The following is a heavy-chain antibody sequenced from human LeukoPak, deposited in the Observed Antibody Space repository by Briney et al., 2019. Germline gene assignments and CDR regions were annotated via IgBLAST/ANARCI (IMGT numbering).Heavy chain of an antibody. CDR3: ARATYYYDSSGFHENLYDY. D-gene: IGHD3-22*01. V-gene: IGHV3-48*03. CDR1: GFTFSSYE. J-gene: IGHJ4*02. CDR2: ISSSGSTI. Sequence: GGSLRLSCAASGFTFSSYEMSWVRQAPGKGLEWVSYISSSGSTIYYADSVKGRFTISRDNAKNSLYLQMNSLRAEDTAVYYCARATYYYDSSGFHENLYDYWGQGTLVTVSS.